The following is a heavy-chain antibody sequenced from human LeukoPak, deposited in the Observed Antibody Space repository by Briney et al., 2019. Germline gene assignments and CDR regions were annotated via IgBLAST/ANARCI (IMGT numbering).Heavy chain of an antibody. CDR3: AKSGGGYLDY. D-gene: IGHD2-8*02. CDR1: GFTVSGHW. V-gene: IGHV3-74*01. Sequence: GGSLRLSCAVSGFTVSGHWMYWVRQAPGKGLIWVSRISSDGNTINYADSVKGRFTISRDNAKNTVYLQMNNLRAEDTAMYYCAKSGGGYLDYWGQGTLVTVSS. CDR2: ISSDGNTI. J-gene: IGHJ4*02.